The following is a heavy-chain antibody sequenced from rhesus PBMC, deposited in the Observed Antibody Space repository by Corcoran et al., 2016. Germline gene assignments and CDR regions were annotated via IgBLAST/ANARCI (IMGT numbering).Heavy chain of an antibody. CDR3: ATDAGRWFFDY. D-gene: IGHD4-29*01. J-gene: IGHJ4*01. Sequence: EVQLVKSGAEVKKPGAAVKISCKASGYTFTDYYLHWVRQAYGKGLEWMGRVDPEDGEALHEQKFQDKVTITADTSTDTAYMELSSLRSEDTAVYYCATDAGRWFFDYWGQGVLVTVSS. CDR2: VDPEDGEA. CDR1: GYTFTDYY. V-gene: IGHV1-111*02.